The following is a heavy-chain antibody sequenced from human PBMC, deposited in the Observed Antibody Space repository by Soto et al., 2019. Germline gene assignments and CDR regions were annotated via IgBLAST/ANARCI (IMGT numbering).Heavy chain of an antibody. V-gene: IGHV1-18*01. CDR3: ARDFSPRDYDSSGYYYADDY. D-gene: IGHD3-22*01. J-gene: IGHJ4*02. CDR1: GYTFTSYG. Sequence: ASVKVSCKASGYTFTSYGISCVRQAPGQGLEWMGWISAYNGNTNYAQKLQGRVTMTTDTSTSTAYMELRSLRSDDTAVYYCARDFSPRDYDSSGYYYADDYWGQGTLVTVSS. CDR2: ISAYNGNT.